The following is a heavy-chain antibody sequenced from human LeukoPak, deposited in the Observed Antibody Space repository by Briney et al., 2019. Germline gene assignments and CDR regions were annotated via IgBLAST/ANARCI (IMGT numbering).Heavy chain of an antibody. CDR3: AREGFDV. V-gene: IGHV1-2*02. J-gene: IGHJ3*01. CDR2: INPNSGGT. Sequence: ASVKVSCKASGYSFTGYYIHWVRQAPGQGLEWMGWINPNSGGTNYAQKFQGRVTMTRDTSISTAYMELSSLRSDDTALYYCAREGFDVWGQGTVVTVSS. CDR1: GYSFTGYY.